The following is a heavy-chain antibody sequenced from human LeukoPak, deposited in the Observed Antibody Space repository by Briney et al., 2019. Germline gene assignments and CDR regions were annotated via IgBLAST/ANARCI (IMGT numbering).Heavy chain of an antibody. Sequence: PGGSLGPSCAASGFPLSKKYMSWVRQAPGQGLERVSVIYSGCRTYYAASVKGRFTTSRDNSNNTLYLQMKSLRAEDTAVYYCAREGHGSGSYWDYWGQGTLGTVSS. J-gene: IGHJ4*02. CDR2: IYSGCRT. CDR3: AREGHGSGSYWDY. V-gene: IGHV3-53*01. D-gene: IGHD3-10*01. CDR1: GFPLSKKY.